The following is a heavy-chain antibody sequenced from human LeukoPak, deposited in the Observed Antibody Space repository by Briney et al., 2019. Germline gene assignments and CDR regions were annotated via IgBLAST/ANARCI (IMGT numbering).Heavy chain of an antibody. CDR3: VRDRGYSTFDY. Sequence: GGSLRLSCAASGFTFSSYGMHWGRQAPGKGPEWVANMKEDGGEINYVDSVKGRFTISRDNAKNSLYLQMNRLRAEDTAVYYCVRDRGYSTFDYWGQGTLATVSS. V-gene: IGHV3-7*01. CDR1: GFTFSSYG. D-gene: IGHD4-23*01. CDR2: MKEDGGEI. J-gene: IGHJ4*02.